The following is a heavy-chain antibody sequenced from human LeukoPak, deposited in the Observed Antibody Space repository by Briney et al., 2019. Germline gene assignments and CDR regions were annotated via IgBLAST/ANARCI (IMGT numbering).Heavy chain of an antibody. CDR3: PRGGNCSGGSCYSFPGASFDH. D-gene: IGHD2-15*01. J-gene: IGHJ4*02. CDR2: IYYSGST. V-gene: IGHV4-59*07. CDR1: GGSISGYY. Sequence: KASDTLSLTCTVSGGSISGYYWSWIRPPPGKELEWIGFIYYSGSTNYHPSLKSRVTISVDTSNNRFSLKLTSVTAADTGIYYCPRGGNCSGGSCYSFPGASFDHWGPGTLVTVSS.